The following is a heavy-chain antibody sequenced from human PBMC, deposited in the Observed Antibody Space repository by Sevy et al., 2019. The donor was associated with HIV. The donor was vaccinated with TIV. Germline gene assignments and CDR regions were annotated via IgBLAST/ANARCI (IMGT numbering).Heavy chain of an antibody. V-gene: IGHV3-21*01. CDR2: ISNSGTYI. CDR3: ARYEEDTTLVNAFDI. CDR1: GFTFSNYI. J-gene: IGHJ3*02. D-gene: IGHD5-18*01. Sequence: GGSLRLSCAASGFTFSNYIINWVRQAPGKGLEWVSSISNSGTYIYYADSVKGRLTISRDNAKNSRYLQMNSLRAKETAVYYCARYEEDTTLVNAFDIWGQGTMVTVSS.